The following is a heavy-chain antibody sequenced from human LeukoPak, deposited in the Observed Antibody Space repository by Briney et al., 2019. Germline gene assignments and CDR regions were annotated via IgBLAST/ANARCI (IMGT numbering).Heavy chain of an antibody. CDR3: RAWLDGFDI. CDR2: IYRGGSA. D-gene: IGHD5-12*01. Sequence: GGSLRLSCAPSGLIVKGQDRNWVRQAPGKGLEWVSVIYRGGSADHADSVKGRFTISRDNSKNTLYFQMNSLRVEDTAVYYCRAWLDGFDIWGQGTMVTVSS. V-gene: IGHV3-66*01. CDR1: GLIVKGQD. J-gene: IGHJ3*02.